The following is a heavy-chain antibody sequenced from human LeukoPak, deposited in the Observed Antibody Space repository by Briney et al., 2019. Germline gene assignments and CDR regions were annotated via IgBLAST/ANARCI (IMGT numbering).Heavy chain of an antibody. Sequence: GASVKVSCKPSGYTFTGYYMHRVRQAPGQGLEWMGWINPNSGGTNYAQKFQGRVTMTRDTSISTAYMELSRLRSDDTAVYYCARDRITMVRGANGSWFDPWGQGTLVTVSS. CDR2: INPNSGGT. J-gene: IGHJ5*02. D-gene: IGHD3-10*01. V-gene: IGHV1-2*02. CDR1: GYTFTGYY. CDR3: ARDRITMVRGANGSWFDP.